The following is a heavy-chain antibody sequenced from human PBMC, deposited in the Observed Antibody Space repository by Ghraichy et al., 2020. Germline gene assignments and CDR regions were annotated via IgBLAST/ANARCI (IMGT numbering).Heavy chain of an antibody. CDR1: GGSISSSSYY. D-gene: IGHD6-19*01. CDR3: ARRVAGSGSFDY. Sequence: SETLSLTCTVSGGSISSSSYYWGWIRQPPGKGLEWIGSISYSGSAYYYPSLKSRVTISVDTSKNQFSLKLSSVTAADTAVYYCARRVAGSGSFDYWGQGTLVTVSS. J-gene: IGHJ4*02. CDR2: ISYSGSA. V-gene: IGHV4-39*01.